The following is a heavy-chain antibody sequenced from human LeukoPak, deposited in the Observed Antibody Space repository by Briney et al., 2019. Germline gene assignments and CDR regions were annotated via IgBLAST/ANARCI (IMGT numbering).Heavy chain of an antibody. CDR2: IYTSGST. J-gene: IGHJ4*02. CDR3: ARVGGRTVFDY. V-gene: IGHV4-4*07. Sequence: PSETLFLTCTVSGGSISSYYWRWIRQPAGKGLEWIGRIYTSGSTNYNPSLKSRVTMSVDTSKNQYSLKLSSVTAGDPGVYYCARVGGRTVFDYWGQGTLVTVSS. CDR1: GGSISSYY. D-gene: IGHD4-11*01.